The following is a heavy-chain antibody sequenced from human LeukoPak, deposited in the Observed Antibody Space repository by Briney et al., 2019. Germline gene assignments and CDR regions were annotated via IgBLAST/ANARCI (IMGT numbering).Heavy chain of an antibody. V-gene: IGHV4-39*07. CDR1: GGSISSSSYY. Sequence: SETLSLTCTVSGGSISSSSYYWGWIRQPPGKGLEWIGGIYYSGSTYYNPSLKSRVTISVDTSKNQFSLKLSSVTAADTAVYYCARVSSILLWFGEFIYYFDYWGQGTLVTVSS. J-gene: IGHJ4*02. CDR2: IYYSGST. D-gene: IGHD3-10*01. CDR3: ARVSSILLWFGEFIYYFDY.